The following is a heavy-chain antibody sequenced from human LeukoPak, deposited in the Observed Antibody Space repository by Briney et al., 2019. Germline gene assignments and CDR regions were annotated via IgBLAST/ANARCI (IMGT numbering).Heavy chain of an antibody. CDR1: GGSISSYY. Sequence: SETLSLTCTVSGGSISSYYWSWIRQPAGKGLEWIGRIYTSGSTNYNPSLKSRVTMSVDTSKNQFSLKLSSVTAADTAVYYCARDSGYSGYLKYWYFDLWGRGTLVTVSS. J-gene: IGHJ2*01. CDR2: IYTSGST. CDR3: ARDSGYSGYLKYWYFDL. D-gene: IGHD5-12*01. V-gene: IGHV4-4*07.